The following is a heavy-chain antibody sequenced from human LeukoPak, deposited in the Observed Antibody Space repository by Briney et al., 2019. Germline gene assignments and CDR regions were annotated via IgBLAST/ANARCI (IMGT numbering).Heavy chain of an antibody. D-gene: IGHD3-22*01. V-gene: IGHV4-59*01. J-gene: IGHJ2*01. Sequence: SETLSLTCTVSGGSISSYYWSWIRQPPGKGLEWIGYIYYSGSTNYNPSLKSRVTISVDTSMNQFSLKLSSVTAADTAVYYCARERGDYYDSSGYYYPPYWYFDLWGRGTLVTVSS. CDR2: IYYSGST. CDR3: ARERGDYYDSSGYYYPPYWYFDL. CDR1: GGSISSYY.